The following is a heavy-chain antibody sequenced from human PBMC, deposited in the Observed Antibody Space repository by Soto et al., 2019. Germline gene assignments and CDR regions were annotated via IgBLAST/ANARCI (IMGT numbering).Heavy chain of an antibody. CDR3: AMVDVYVTPSPQDV. D-gene: IGHD3-16*01. CDR1: GYIFTNYG. Sequence: QVQLVQSGAEVKNPGASVKVSCKTSGYIFTNYGIGWARQAPGQGLEWMGWINTYNGNTNYAQNLQGRLTLTTDTSTSTAYMELRSLRPNDTAIYYCAMVDVYVTPSPQDVWGQGTTVNVSS. CDR2: INTYNGNT. V-gene: IGHV1-18*01. J-gene: IGHJ6*02.